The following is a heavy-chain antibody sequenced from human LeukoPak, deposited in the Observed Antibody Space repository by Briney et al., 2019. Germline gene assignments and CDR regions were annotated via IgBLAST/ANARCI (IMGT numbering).Heavy chain of an antibody. Sequence: SETLSLTCAVFGGSFSGNYWSWIRQPPGKGLEWIGYIYYSGNTNYNPSLKTRVTISVDTSKNQFSLKLSSVTAADTAVYYCARAGSWKLNFDYWGQGTLVTVSS. D-gene: IGHD6-13*01. V-gene: IGHV4-59*01. CDR3: ARAGSWKLNFDY. J-gene: IGHJ4*02. CDR2: IYYSGNT. CDR1: GGSFSGNY.